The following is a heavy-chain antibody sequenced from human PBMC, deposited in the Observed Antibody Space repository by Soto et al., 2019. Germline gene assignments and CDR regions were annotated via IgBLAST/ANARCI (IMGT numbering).Heavy chain of an antibody. D-gene: IGHD1-26*01. V-gene: IGHV1-69*02. CDR1: GDAFNTYT. CDR3: GRANSGSNQGFDY. CDR2: IIPLLGMA. J-gene: IGHJ4*02. Sequence: GASVKVSCKASGDAFNTYTISWVRQAPGQGLEWMGRIIPLLGMADYAQKFQGRVTITADTSTRTAYMDLISLRSEDTAVYYCGRANSGSNQGFDYWGQGTLVTVSS.